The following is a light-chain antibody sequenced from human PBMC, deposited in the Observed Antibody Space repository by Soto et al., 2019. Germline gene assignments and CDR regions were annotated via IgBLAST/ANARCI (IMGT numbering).Light chain of an antibody. Sequence: DIQMTQSPSTLSPSVGDRFTITCRASQSISSWLAWYQQKPGKAPKLLIYKASSLESGVPSRFSGSGSGTEFTLTISSLQPDDFATYYCQQYWTFGHGTKVDIK. CDR3: QQYWT. J-gene: IGKJ1*01. CDR1: QSISSW. CDR2: KAS. V-gene: IGKV1-5*03.